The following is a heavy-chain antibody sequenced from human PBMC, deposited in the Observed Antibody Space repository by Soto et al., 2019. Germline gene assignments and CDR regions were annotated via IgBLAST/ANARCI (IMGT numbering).Heavy chain of an antibody. CDR1: XXXXXXXXXX. Sequence: QVQLQESGPGLVKPSETLSLTCTXSXXXXXXXXXXXXXXXXXPGXGLEWIGYIYYTGSTNYNPSLKGRVXXSVXTSXXXXXLXXXXXXXXXXXXXXXXXXXXXXXXXXXXYAMEVWGQGTKVTVSS. CDR3: XXXXXXXXXXXXXYAMEV. J-gene: IGHJ6*02. V-gene: IGHV4-61*04. CDR2: IYYTGST.